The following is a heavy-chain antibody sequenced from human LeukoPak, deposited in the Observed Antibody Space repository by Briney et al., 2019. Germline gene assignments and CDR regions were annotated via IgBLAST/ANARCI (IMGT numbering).Heavy chain of an antibody. V-gene: IGHV3-21*01. Sequence: GGSLRLSCAASGFTFSSYSMNWVRQAPGKGLEWVSSISSSSYIYYADSVKGRFTISRDNAKNSLYLQMNSLRAEDTAVYYCAREGYYDILTGYYGYYFDYWGQGTLVTVSS. D-gene: IGHD3-9*01. CDR1: GFTFSSYS. J-gene: IGHJ4*02. CDR3: AREGYYDILTGYYGYYFDY. CDR2: ISSSSYI.